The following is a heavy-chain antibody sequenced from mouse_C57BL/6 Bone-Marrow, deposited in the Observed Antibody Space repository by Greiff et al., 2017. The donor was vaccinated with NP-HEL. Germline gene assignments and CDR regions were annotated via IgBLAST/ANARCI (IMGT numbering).Heavy chain of an antibody. CDR1: GYTFTSYW. D-gene: IGHD3-2*02. Sequence: QVQLQQPGTELVKPGASVKLSCKASGYTFTSYWMHWEKQRPGQGLEWIGNINPSNGGTNYNEKFKSKATLTVDKSSSTAYMQLSSLTSEDSAVYYCARPGQLRSSLYYCDYWGQGTTLTVSS. CDR2: INPSNGGT. J-gene: IGHJ2*01. V-gene: IGHV1-53*01. CDR3: ARPGQLRSSLYYCDY.